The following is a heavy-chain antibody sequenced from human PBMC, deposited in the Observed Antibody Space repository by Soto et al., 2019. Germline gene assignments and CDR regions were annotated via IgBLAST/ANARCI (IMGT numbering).Heavy chain of an antibody. CDR2: ISSSSSTI. CDR3: ARNTLIGTTGTTGVGMDV. CDR1: GFTFSSYS. J-gene: IGHJ6*02. V-gene: IGHV3-48*02. D-gene: IGHD1-1*01. Sequence: GGSLRLSCAASGFTFSSYSMNWVRQAPGKGLEWVSYISSSSSTIYYADSVKGRFTISRDNAKNSLYLQMNSLRDEGTAVYYCARNTLIGTTGTTGVGMDVWGQGTTVTVSS.